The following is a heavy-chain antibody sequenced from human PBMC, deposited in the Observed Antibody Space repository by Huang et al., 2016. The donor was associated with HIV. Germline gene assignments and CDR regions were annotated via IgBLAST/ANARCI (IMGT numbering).Heavy chain of an antibody. CDR1: GDSISRGGYL. CDR2: CYSPGTT. Sequence: QVQLQESGPGPVKPSQTLSLTCTVSGDSISRGGYLWGWIRQSPGKGLEGFGSCYSPGTTSDNPSLRSRVTMSVDTSKNQFSRRLTSVTAEDTAVYYCARDRITQCNGGRCYSDWSDPWGQGTLVIVSS. D-gene: IGHD2-15*01. V-gene: IGHV4-30-4*08. CDR3: ARDRITQCNGGRCYSDWSDP. J-gene: IGHJ5*02.